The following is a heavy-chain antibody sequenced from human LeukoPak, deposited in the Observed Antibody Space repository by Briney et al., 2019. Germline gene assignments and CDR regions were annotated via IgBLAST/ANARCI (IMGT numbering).Heavy chain of an antibody. CDR3: AKDRAWGLDY. CDR2: ISGSGGST. Sequence: GGSLRLSCAASGFTFSNDVMRWVRQAPGKGLEWVSAISGSGGSTYYADSVKGRFTISRDNSKNTLYLQMNSLRAEDTAVYYCAKDRAWGLDYWGQGTLVTVSS. J-gene: IGHJ4*02. V-gene: IGHV3-23*01. D-gene: IGHD7-27*01. CDR1: GFTFSNDV.